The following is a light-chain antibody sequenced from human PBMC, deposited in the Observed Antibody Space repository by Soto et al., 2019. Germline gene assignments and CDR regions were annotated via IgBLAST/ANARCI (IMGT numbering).Light chain of an antibody. CDR1: KSLVYSDGNTY. Sequence: DVVETPSPLSLHAKLGQWASSSCPATKSLVYSDGNTYLSWFHQSTGQSQRRLIYKVSNRDSGVPDRFSGSGSGTDFTLKISRVEAEDVGVYYCMQGAHWPPITFGQGKRLEIK. J-gene: IGKJ5*01. CDR2: KVS. V-gene: IGKV2-30*01. CDR3: MQGAHWPPIT.